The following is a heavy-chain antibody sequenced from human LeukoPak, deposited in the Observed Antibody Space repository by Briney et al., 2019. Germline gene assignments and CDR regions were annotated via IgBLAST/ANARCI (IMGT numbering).Heavy chain of an antibody. CDR1: GGSISSTSYY. D-gene: IGHD2-15*01. Sequence: SETLSLTCTVSGGSISSTSYYWGWIRQPPGKGLEWIGTINYSGSTYYNPSLKSRVTISVDTSKNQISLKLNSVTAADTAMYYCARHGGLLSPFQTWGQGTLVTVSS. J-gene: IGHJ5*02. CDR2: INYSGST. CDR3: ARHGGLLSPFQT. V-gene: IGHV4-39*01.